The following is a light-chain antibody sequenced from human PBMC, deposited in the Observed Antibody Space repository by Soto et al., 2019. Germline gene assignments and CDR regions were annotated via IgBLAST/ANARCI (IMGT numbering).Light chain of an antibody. V-gene: IGKV1-5*03. CDR1: QSISSR. Sequence: DIRMTQSPSTLSASVGDRVTITCRASQSISSRLAWYQQKPGKAPKLLIYKASSLESGVPSRFSGSGSGTDFTLTISSLQPDDFATYYCQQCNSYPWTFGQGTKVEIK. J-gene: IGKJ1*01. CDR3: QQCNSYPWT. CDR2: KAS.